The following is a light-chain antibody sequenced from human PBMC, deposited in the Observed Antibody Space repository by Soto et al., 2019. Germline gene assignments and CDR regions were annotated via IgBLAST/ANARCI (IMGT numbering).Light chain of an antibody. CDR3: QSYGISLSVAVV. Sequence: QSVLTQPPSVSGAPGQRVTISCTGSSSNIGAGYDVQWYQQLPGAAPRLLIFGNTNRPSGVPDRFSGSRSGTSASLAISGLQAEDEAYYYCQSYGISLSVAVVFGGGTKLTVL. CDR2: GNT. J-gene: IGLJ2*01. V-gene: IGLV1-40*01. CDR1: SSNIGAGYD.